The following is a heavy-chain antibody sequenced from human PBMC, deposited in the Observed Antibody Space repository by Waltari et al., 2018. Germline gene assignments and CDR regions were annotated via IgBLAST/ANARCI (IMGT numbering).Heavy chain of an antibody. CDR1: GFTFSSYG. CDR2: IWYDGSNK. J-gene: IGHJ4*02. CDR3: ARERRGWGDGYSPLFDY. Sequence: QVQLVESGGGVVQPGRSLRLSCAASGFTFSSYGMHWVRQAPGRGLEWVAVIWYDGSNKYYADSVKGRVTISRDNSKNTLYLQRNSLRAEDTAVYYCARERRGWGDGYSPLFDYWGQGTLVTVSS. V-gene: IGHV3-33*01. D-gene: IGHD5-18*01.